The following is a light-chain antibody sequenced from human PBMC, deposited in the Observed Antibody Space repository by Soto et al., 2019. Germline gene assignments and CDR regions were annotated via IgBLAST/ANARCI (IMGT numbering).Light chain of an antibody. CDR2: GAS. Sequence: EIVLTQSPGTLSLSPGERATLSCSASQSVSSSYLAWYQQKPGQAPRLLIYGASSRATGIPDRFSGSGSGTDFTLTISRLEPEDFAVYICQQYDGSPITFGQGTRLEIK. V-gene: IGKV3-20*01. J-gene: IGKJ5*01. CDR3: QQYDGSPIT. CDR1: QSVSSSY.